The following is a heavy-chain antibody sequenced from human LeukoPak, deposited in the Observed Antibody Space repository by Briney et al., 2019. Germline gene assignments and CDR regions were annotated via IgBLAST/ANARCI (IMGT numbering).Heavy chain of an antibody. J-gene: IGHJ3*02. D-gene: IGHD5-18*01. V-gene: IGHV3-66*01. CDR1: GFTLSSNY. CDR2: IYSGGST. Sequence: PGGSLRLSCAASGFTLSSNYMSWVRQAPGKGLEWVSVIYSGGSTYYADSVKGRFTISRDNSKNTLYLQMNSLRAEDTAVYYCARESIQWIQPFLEGGDDAFDIWGQGTMVTVSS. CDR3: ARESIQWIQPFLEGGDDAFDI.